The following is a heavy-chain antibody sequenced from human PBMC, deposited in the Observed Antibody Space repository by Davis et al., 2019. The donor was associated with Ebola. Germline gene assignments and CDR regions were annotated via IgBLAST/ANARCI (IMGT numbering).Heavy chain of an antibody. CDR1: GGSFSGYY. V-gene: IGHV4-34*01. J-gene: IGHJ6*02. CDR2: INHSGST. CDR3: ARAGIVATRSDYYYYYGMDV. D-gene: IGHD5-12*01. Sequence: GSLRLSCAVYGGSFSGYYWSWIRQPPGKGLEWIGEINHSGSTNYNPSLKSRVTISVDTSKNQFSLKLSSVTAADTAVYYCARAGIVATRSDYYYYYGMDVWGQGTTVTVSS.